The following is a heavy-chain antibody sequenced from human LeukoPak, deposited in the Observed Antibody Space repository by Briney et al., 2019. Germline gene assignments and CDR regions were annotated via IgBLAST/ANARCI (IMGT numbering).Heavy chain of an antibody. V-gene: IGHV3-7*02. J-gene: IGHJ4*02. D-gene: IGHD4-17*01. CDR1: GFSFSGHR. Sequence: GESLRLSCAASGFSFSGHRMNWVRQPPGKGLEWVANLKADGSEKYYVDSVKGRFTISRGDAKSSLYLQMNSLRVEDTALYYWASTGGPTGTAFELWGQGILVSVSS. CDR2: LKADGSEK. CDR3: ASTGGPTGTAFEL.